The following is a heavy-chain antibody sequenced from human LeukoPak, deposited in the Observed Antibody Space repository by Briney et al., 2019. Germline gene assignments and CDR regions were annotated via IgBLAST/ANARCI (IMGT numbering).Heavy chain of an antibody. Sequence: GESLKISCQGSGYSFTSYWIGWVRQMPGKGLEWMGIIYPGDSDTRYSPSFQGQVTISADKSISTAYLQWSSLKASDTAMYYCARTTYYYGSGSYADWFDPWGQGTLVTVSS. J-gene: IGHJ5*02. CDR3: ARTTYYYGSGSYADWFDP. D-gene: IGHD3-10*01. CDR1: GYSFTSYW. CDR2: IYPGDSDT. V-gene: IGHV5-51*01.